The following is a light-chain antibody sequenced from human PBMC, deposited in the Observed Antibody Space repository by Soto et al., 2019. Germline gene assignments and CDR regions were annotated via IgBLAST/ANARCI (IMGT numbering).Light chain of an antibody. Sequence: DIQMTQSPSSLSASVGDRVTITCQASQDISNHLNWYQQKPGKAPQVLIHEASNLETGVLSRFSGSGSGTDFTFTISSLQPEDFATYYCQHYDNLPRYTFGQGTELEIK. V-gene: IGKV1-33*01. J-gene: IGKJ2*01. CDR3: QHYDNLPRYT. CDR2: EAS. CDR1: QDISNH.